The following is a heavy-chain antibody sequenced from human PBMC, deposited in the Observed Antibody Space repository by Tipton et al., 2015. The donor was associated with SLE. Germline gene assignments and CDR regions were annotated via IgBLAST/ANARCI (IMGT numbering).Heavy chain of an antibody. CDR3: ASLSAPSDY. Sequence: SLRLSCAASGFTFSIHDMSWVRQAPGKGLEWVSGIAWNSGSLGYADSVEGRFTISRDNAKNTLFLQMDSLKVDDTAVYYCASLSAPSDYWGQGTLVTVSS. CDR2: IAWNSGSL. CDR1: GFTFSIHD. J-gene: IGHJ4*02. V-gene: IGHV3-20*04.